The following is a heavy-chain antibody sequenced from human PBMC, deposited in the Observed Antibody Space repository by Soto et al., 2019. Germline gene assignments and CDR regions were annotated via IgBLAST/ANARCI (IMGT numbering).Heavy chain of an antibody. CDR1: GFTFSSYG. CDR2: IWYDGSNK. V-gene: IGHV3-33*01. J-gene: IGHJ4*02. D-gene: IGHD4-17*01. CDR3: ARETTVVTPPDY. Sequence: GGSLRLSCAASGFTFSSYGMHWVRQAPGKGLEWVAVIWYDGSNKYYADSVKGRFTISRDNSKNTLYLQMNSLRAEDTAVYYCARETTVVTPPDYWGQGTLVTVSS.